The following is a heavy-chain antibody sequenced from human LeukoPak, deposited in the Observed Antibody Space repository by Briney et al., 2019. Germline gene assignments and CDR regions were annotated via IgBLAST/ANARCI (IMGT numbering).Heavy chain of an antibody. D-gene: IGHD2-21*01. CDR1: GFTFSSYA. CDR2: ISGSGGST. V-gene: IGHV3-23*01. Sequence: PGGSLRLSCAASGFTFSSYAMSWVRQAPGKGLEWVSAISGSGGSTYYADSVEGRFTISRDNSKNTLYLQMNSLRAEDTAVYYCAKAPGQVVVIAILYYFDYWGQGTLVTVSS. J-gene: IGHJ4*02. CDR3: AKAPGQVVVIAILYYFDY.